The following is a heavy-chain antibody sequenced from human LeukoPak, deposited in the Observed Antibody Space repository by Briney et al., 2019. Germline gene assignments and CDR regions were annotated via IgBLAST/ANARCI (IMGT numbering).Heavy chain of an antibody. Sequence: ETLSLTCTVSGGSVSSGSYYWSWIRQPPGKGLEWVSVFYSGGKTYYTDSVKGRFTISRDNSKNSLYLQMNSLRAEDTAIYYCAREWPKGGKYCDHWGQGTLVTVSS. D-gene: IGHD1-26*01. CDR2: FYSGGKT. CDR1: GGSVSSGSYY. CDR3: AREWPKGGKYCDH. V-gene: IGHV3-53*01. J-gene: IGHJ5*02.